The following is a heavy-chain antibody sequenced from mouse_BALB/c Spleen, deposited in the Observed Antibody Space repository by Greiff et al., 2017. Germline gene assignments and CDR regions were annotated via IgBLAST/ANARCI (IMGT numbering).Heavy chain of an antibody. Sequence: LVESGAELVRPGASVTLSCKASGYTFTDYEMHWVKQTPVHGLEWIGAIDPETGGTAYNQKFKGKATLTADKSSSTAYMELRSLTSEDSAVYYCTRYYRAYWGQGTLVTVSA. CDR3: TRYYRAY. J-gene: IGHJ3*01. D-gene: IGHD2-12*01. CDR1: GYTFTDYE. CDR2: IDPETGGT. V-gene: IGHV1-15*01.